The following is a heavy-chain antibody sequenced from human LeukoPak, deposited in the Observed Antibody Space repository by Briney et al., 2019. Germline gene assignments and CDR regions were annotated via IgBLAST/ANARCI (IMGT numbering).Heavy chain of an antibody. CDR1: GGSISSYY. Sequence: SETPSLTCTVSGGSISSYYWSWIRQPPGKGLEWIGYIYYSGSTNYNPSLKSRVTISVDTSKNQFSLKLSSVTAADTAVYYCARDPGGYDYVWGSYRYRSNWFDPWGQGTLVTVSS. D-gene: IGHD3-16*02. J-gene: IGHJ5*02. CDR2: IYYSGST. CDR3: ARDPGGYDYVWGSYRYRSNWFDP. V-gene: IGHV4-59*01.